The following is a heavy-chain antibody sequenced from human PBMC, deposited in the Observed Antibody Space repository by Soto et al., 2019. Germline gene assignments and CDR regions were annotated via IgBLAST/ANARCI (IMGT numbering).Heavy chain of an antibody. D-gene: IGHD3-9*01. CDR3: AKDHGDYDILTGYSPIDY. CDR2: ISGSGGST. CDR1: GFTFSSYA. V-gene: IGHV3-23*01. J-gene: IGHJ4*02. Sequence: GGSLRLSCAASGFTFSSYAMSWVRQAPGKGLEWVSAISGSGGSTYYADSVKGRFTISRDNSKNTLYLQMNSLRAEDTAVYYCAKDHGDYDILTGYSPIDYWGQGTLVTVSS.